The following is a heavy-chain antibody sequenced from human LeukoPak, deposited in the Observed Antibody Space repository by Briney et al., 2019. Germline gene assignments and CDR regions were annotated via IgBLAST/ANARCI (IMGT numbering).Heavy chain of an antibody. Sequence: PGGSLRLSCAASGFTFDDYAMHWVRQAPGKGLEWVSGISWNSGSIGYADSVKGRFTISRDNAKNSLYLQMNSLRAEDTAVYYCAKDLYGGNDYWGQGTLVTVSS. CDR2: ISWNSGSI. CDR1: GFTFDDYA. D-gene: IGHD4-23*01. J-gene: IGHJ4*02. CDR3: AKDLYGGNDY. V-gene: IGHV3-9*01.